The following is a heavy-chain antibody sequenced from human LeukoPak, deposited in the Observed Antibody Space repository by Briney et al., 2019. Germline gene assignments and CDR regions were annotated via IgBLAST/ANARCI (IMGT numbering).Heavy chain of an antibody. Sequence: GESLKISCKGSGYSFTSYWIGWVRQMPGKGLEWMGIIYPGDSDTRYSPSFQGQVTISADKSISTAYLQCSSLKASDTAMYYCARGPDYYGSGSYYNTPFDYWGQGTLVTVSS. CDR3: ARGPDYYGSGSYYNTPFDY. V-gene: IGHV5-51*01. D-gene: IGHD3-10*01. J-gene: IGHJ4*02. CDR1: GYSFTSYW. CDR2: IYPGDSDT.